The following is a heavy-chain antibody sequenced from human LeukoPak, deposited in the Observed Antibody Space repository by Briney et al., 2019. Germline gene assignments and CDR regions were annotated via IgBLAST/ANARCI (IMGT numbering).Heavy chain of an antibody. CDR1: GGSISSSSYY. Sequence: PSETLSLTCTVSGGSISSSSYYWGWIRQPPGKGLEWIGSIYYSGSTYYNPSLKSRVTISVDTSKNQFSLKLSSVTAADTAVYYCARSGQITMIVQEVWFDPWGQGTLVTVSS. CDR3: ARSGQITMIVQEVWFDP. D-gene: IGHD3-22*01. V-gene: IGHV4-39*01. J-gene: IGHJ5*02. CDR2: IYYSGST.